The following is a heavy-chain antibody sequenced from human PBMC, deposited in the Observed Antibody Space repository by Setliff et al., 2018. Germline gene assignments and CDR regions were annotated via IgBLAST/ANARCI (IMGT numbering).Heavy chain of an antibody. CDR2: IYHNGNT. CDR3: ARDRTAYSYGLDVWGQGSTMIQGVRLYYHGLDV. D-gene: IGHD3-10*01. J-gene: IGHJ6*02. Sequence: SETLSLTCTVSGGSVSPYFWSWIRQPPGKGLQWIGYIYHNGNTNFNPSLKSRVNMSIDTSKNQFALNLKSVTAADTAVYYCARDRTAYSYGLDVWGQGSTMIQGVRLYYHGLDVWGQGTTVTVSS. V-gene: IGHV4-59*02. CDR1: GGSVSPYF.